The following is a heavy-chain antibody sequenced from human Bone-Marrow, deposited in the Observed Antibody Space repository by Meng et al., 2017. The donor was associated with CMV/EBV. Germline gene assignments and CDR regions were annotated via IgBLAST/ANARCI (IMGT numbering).Heavy chain of an antibody. D-gene: IGHD6-19*01. V-gene: IGHV3-7*01. CDR2: INHDESEK. Sequence: GGSLRLSCAASGFAFSSYWTSWVRQAPGKGLEWGANINHDESEKRYVDSVKGRFTISRHDAKNSMFLQMDSLRAEDPAVYYCVRGEAVFDYWGQGTLVTVSS. CDR3: VRGEAVFDY. CDR1: GFAFSSYW. J-gene: IGHJ4*02.